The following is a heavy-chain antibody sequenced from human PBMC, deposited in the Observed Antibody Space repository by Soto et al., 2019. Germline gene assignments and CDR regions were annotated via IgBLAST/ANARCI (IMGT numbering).Heavy chain of an antibody. V-gene: IGHV4-34*01. CDR1: GGSFSGYY. Sequence: PSETLSLTCAVYGGSFSGYYWSWIRQPPGKGLEWIGEINHSGSTNYDPSLKSRVTISVDTSKNQFSLKLSSVTAADTAVYYCARGGLVPAAEAFDIWGQGTMVTVSS. CDR2: INHSGST. D-gene: IGHD2-2*01. J-gene: IGHJ3*02. CDR3: ARGGLVPAAEAFDI.